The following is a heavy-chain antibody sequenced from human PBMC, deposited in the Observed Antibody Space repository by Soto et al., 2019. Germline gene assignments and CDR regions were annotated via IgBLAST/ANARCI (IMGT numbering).Heavy chain of an antibody. Sequence: SETLSLTCAVSGGSISSSNWWSWVRQPPGKGLEWIGEIYHSGSTNYNPSLKSRVTISVDKSKNQFSLKLSSVTAADTAVYYCASLPATSDFDYWGQGTLVTVSP. CDR1: GGSISSSNW. J-gene: IGHJ4*02. V-gene: IGHV4-4*02. CDR3: ASLPATSDFDY. D-gene: IGHD2-2*01. CDR2: IYHSGST.